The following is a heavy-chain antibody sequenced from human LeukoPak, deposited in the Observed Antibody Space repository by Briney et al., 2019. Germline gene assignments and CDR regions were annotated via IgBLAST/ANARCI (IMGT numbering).Heavy chain of an antibody. CDR1: GGSISRDY. V-gene: IGHV4-59*08. CDR2: IYYSGRS. J-gene: IGHJ6*02. CDR3: ARRNDPYGMDV. Sequence: SETLSLTCTVSGGSISRDYWSWIRQPPGKGLEWIGYIYYSGRSNYHPSLKSRVTISVVTSKNQFSLKLSSVTAADTAVYYCARRNDPYGMDVWGQGTTVTVFS. D-gene: IGHD1-1*01.